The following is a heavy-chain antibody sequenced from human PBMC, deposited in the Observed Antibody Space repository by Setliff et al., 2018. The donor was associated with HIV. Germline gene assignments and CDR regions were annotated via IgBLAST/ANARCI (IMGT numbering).Heavy chain of an antibody. CDR3: ARGPPRTSAYSRYYYYYMDV. J-gene: IGHJ6*03. Sequence: SETLSLTCTVSGGSIRTGDYYWNWIRQRPGKGLEWIGYISSSGNTYSNPSLKNRLIISMNTSKNQFSLKLTAVTAAATAVYYCARGPPRTSAYSRYYYYYMDVWGKGTTVTVS. D-gene: IGHD6-25*01. CDR2: ISSSGNT. CDR1: GGSIRTGDYY. V-gene: IGHV4-31*03.